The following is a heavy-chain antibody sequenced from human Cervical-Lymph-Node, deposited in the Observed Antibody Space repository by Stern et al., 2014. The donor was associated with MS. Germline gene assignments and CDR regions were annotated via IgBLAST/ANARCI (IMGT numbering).Heavy chain of an antibody. CDR2: ISYDGRDK. J-gene: IGHJ4*02. D-gene: IGHD1-26*01. CDR3: AKGGSGSYLD. CDR1: GFVFRRYA. V-gene: IGHV3-30*04. Sequence: QVQLVESGGGGVQPGRSLRLSCAASGFVFRRYALHWVRQAPGKGLEWVALISYDGRDKYYTDSVKGRFTVSRDNSNNTVDLEMNSLRLEDTAVYYCAKGGSGSYLDWGQGSLVTVSS.